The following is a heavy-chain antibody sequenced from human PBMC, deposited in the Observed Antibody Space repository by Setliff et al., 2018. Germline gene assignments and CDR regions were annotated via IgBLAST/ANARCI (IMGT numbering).Heavy chain of an antibody. Sequence: ASVKVSCKASGYTFTNYAIHWVRQAPGQRLEWMGWINAGNGNTKYSQKFQGRVTTTRDTSANTAYMELSSLRSEDTAVYYCARDTYIGDFWSGYYIQGRFDPWGQGTLVTVSS. D-gene: IGHD3-3*01. CDR1: GYTFTNYA. V-gene: IGHV1-3*01. CDR3: ARDTYIGDFWSGYYIQGRFDP. CDR2: INAGNGNT. J-gene: IGHJ5*02.